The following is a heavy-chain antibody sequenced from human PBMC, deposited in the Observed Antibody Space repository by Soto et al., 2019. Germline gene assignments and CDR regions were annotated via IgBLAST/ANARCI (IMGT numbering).Heavy chain of an antibody. Sequence: ASVKVSCKVSGYTLTELSMHWVRQAPGKGLEWMGGFDPEDGETIYAQKFQGRVTMTEDTSTDTAYMELSSLRSEDTAVYYCATERITMVRDSGWFDPWGQGTLVTVSS. V-gene: IGHV1-24*01. CDR1: GYTLTELS. D-gene: IGHD3-10*01. CDR3: ATERITMVRDSGWFDP. J-gene: IGHJ5*02. CDR2: FDPEDGET.